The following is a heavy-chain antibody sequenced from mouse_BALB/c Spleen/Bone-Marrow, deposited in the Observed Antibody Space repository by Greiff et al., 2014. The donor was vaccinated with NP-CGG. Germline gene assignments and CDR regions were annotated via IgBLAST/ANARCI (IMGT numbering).Heavy chain of an antibody. Sequence: EVQLQESGGGLVQPGGSLKLSCAASGFDFSRYWMSWVRQAPGKGLEWIGEINPDSSTINYTPSLKDKFIIISRDNAKNTLYLQMSKVRSEDTALYYCARLNYYGNLFVWGAGTTVTVSS. CDR3: ARLNYYGNLFV. CDR1: GFDFSRYW. CDR2: INPDSSTI. J-gene: IGHJ1*01. V-gene: IGHV4-1*02. D-gene: IGHD1-1*01.